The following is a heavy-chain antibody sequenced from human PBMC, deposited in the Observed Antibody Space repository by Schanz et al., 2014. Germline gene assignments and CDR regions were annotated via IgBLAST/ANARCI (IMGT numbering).Heavy chain of an antibody. D-gene: IGHD2-8*01. V-gene: IGHV3-23*01. CDR1: GFNFYTSA. J-gene: IGHJ5*01. CDR3: AKWEDIVPEPEPMRGWFDS. Sequence: EVQLLESGGGLVQPGGSLRLSCVASGFNFYTSAMTWVRQAPGKGLEWVSVISARGEVSKYSDSVKGRFIVSRDNSRATLFLQMDSLRAADTAFYYCAKWEDIVPEPEPMRGWFDSWGQGILXTVSS. CDR2: ISARGEVS.